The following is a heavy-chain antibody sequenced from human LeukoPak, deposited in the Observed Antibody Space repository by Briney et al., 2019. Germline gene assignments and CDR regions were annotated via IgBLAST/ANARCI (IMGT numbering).Heavy chain of an antibody. CDR3: ASSRGYYDSPE. Sequence: GGSLRLSCAASGFTFSSYSMNWVRQAPGKGLEWVSYISSSGSTIYYADSVKGRFTISRDNAKNSLYLQMNSLRAEDTAVYYCASSRGYYDSPEWGQGTLVTVSS. V-gene: IGHV3-48*04. CDR1: GFTFSSYS. CDR2: ISSSGSTI. D-gene: IGHD3-22*01. J-gene: IGHJ4*02.